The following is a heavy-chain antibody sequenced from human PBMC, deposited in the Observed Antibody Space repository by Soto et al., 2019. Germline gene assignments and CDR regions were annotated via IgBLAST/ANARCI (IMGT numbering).Heavy chain of an antibody. Sequence: PVRSQRLSCAASGLTVSTNYMSWVRQAPGKGLEWVSVIYSGGSTFYADSVRGRFTISRDNSKNTVNLQMNSLRAEDTAVYYCARDPWAADYWGQGTLVTVSS. CDR3: ARDPWAADY. CDR1: GLTVSTNY. CDR2: IYSGGST. J-gene: IGHJ4*02. V-gene: IGHV3-66*01. D-gene: IGHD3-16*01.